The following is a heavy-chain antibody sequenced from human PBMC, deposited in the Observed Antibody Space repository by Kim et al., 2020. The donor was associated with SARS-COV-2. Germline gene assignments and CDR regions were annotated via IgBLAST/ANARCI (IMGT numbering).Heavy chain of an antibody. Sequence: DGSNKYYAESVMGRFTISRDNSKNTLYLHMNSLRAEDTAVYYCAKAEAYDYWGQGTLVTVSS. J-gene: IGHJ4*02. CDR3: AKAEAYDY. CDR2: DGSNK. V-gene: IGHV3-30*02.